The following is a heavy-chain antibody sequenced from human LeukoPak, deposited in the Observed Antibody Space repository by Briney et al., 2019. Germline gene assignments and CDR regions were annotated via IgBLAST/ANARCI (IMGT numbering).Heavy chain of an antibody. J-gene: IGHJ6*03. CDR2: INSDETST. V-gene: IGHV3-74*01. Sequence: PGGSLRLSCAASGFTFSSYWMHWVRQAPGKGLVWVSRINSDETSTDYADSVKGRFTISRDNAKNTLYLQMNSLRAEDTAVYYCAKGGGKDYSGAGGYYYYMDVWGKGTTVTVSS. D-gene: IGHD4-11*01. CDR3: AKGGGKDYSGAGGYYYYMDV. CDR1: GFTFSSYW.